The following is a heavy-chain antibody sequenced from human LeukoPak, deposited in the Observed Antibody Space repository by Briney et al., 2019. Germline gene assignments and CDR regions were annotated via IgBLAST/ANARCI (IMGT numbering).Heavy chain of an antibody. Sequence: GGSLRLSCAASGFTFSRYWMSWVRQTPEKGLEWVVNIKQDGSEKHYMDSMKGRFTISRDNARNSVYLQMNSLRVEDTAVYYCARIGYSSSCFDYWGQGALVTVSS. J-gene: IGHJ4*02. CDR2: IKQDGSEK. D-gene: IGHD6-13*01. CDR1: GFTFSRYW. CDR3: ARIGYSSSCFDY. V-gene: IGHV3-7*01.